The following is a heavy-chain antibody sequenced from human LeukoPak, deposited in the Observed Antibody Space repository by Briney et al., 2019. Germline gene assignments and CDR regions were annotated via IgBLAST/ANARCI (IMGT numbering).Heavy chain of an antibody. V-gene: IGHV4-34*01. Sequence: LSCAASGFTVSSNYMSWVRQPPGKGLEWIGEINHSGSTNYNPSLKSRVTISVDTSKNQFSLKLSSVTAADTAVYYCARGYGDHLYYFDYWGQGTLVTVSS. CDR1: GFTVSSNY. J-gene: IGHJ4*02. D-gene: IGHD4-17*01. CDR2: INHSGST. CDR3: ARGYGDHLYYFDY.